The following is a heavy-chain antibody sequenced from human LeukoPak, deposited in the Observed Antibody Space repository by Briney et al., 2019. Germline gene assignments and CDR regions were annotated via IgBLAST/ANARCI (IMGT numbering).Heavy chain of an antibody. Sequence: GGSLRLSCAASGFTFSDYTMDWVRQAPGRGLEWISFISRDSSAIRYADSVKGRFTISRDNAKNSLCLQINSLKDEDTAVYYCARDKNWAFDYWGQGTLVTVSS. CDR1: GFTFSDYT. D-gene: IGHD7-27*01. CDR3: ARDKNWAFDY. J-gene: IGHJ4*02. V-gene: IGHV3-48*02. CDR2: ISRDSSAI.